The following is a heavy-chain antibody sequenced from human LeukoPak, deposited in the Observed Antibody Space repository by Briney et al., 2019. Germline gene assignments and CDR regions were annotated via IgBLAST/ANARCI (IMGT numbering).Heavy chain of an antibody. D-gene: IGHD3-22*01. CDR2: FDPEDGET. V-gene: IGHV1-24*01. CDR1: GYTLTELS. J-gene: IGHJ4*02. CDR3: ATRVSSGYYYTLYYFDH. Sequence: GASVTVSCKVSGYTLTELSMHWVRQAPGKGLEWMGGFDPEDGETIYAQKFQGRVTMTEDTSTDTAYMELSSLRSEDTAVYYCATRVSSGYYYTLYYFDHWGQGTLVTVSS.